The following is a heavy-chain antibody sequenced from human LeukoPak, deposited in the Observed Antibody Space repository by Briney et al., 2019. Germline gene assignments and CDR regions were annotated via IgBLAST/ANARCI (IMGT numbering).Heavy chain of an antibody. Sequence: ASVTVSCKASGYTFTSYGISWVGQAPGQGLEWMGRIIPILGIANYAQKFQGRVTITADKSTSTAYMELSSLRSEDTAVYYCARGHSSSFDYWGQGTLVTVSS. CDR1: GYTFTSYG. D-gene: IGHD6-6*01. CDR3: ARGHSSSFDY. CDR2: IIPILGIA. V-gene: IGHV1-69*04. J-gene: IGHJ4*02.